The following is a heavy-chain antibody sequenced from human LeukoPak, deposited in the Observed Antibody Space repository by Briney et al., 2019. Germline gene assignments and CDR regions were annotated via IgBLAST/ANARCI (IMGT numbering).Heavy chain of an antibody. Sequence: GGSLRLSCAASGFTFSDYYMTWIRQAPGKGLEWISYISSSGTDIYQPNSLKGRFTISRDNAKNSLYLQMNSLRAEDTAVYYCARDVGATTSAVFDIWGQGTMVTVSS. V-gene: IGHV3-11*01. J-gene: IGHJ3*02. CDR3: ARDVGATTSAVFDI. CDR2: ISSSGTDI. D-gene: IGHD1-26*01. CDR1: GFTFSDYY.